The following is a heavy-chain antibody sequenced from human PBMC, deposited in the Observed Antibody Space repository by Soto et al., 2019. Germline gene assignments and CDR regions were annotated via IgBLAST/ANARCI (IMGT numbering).Heavy chain of an antibody. CDR3: ARSRENWNQRSLDY. CDR2: TYYRSKWYN. V-gene: IGHV6-1*01. D-gene: IGHD1-1*01. Sequence: SQTLSLTCAISGDSVSSNSAAWNWIRQSPLRGLEWLGRTYYRSKWYNDYAVSVKSRITINPDTSKNQFSLQLNSVTPEDTAVYYCARSRENWNQRSLDYWGQGTLVTVSS. CDR1: GDSVSSNSAA. J-gene: IGHJ4*02.